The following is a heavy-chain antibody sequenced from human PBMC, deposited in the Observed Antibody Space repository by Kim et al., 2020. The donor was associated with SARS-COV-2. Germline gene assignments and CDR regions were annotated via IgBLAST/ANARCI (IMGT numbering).Heavy chain of an antibody. CDR1: GGSFSGYY. V-gene: IGHV4-34*01. CDR2: INHSGST. J-gene: IGHJ2*01. CDR3: ARGPPARVRGVIRYFDL. D-gene: IGHD3-10*01. Sequence: SETLSLTCAVYGGSFSGYYWSWIRQPPGKGLEWIGEINHSGSTNYNPSLKSRVTISVDTSKNQFSLKLSSVTAADTAVYYCARGPPARVRGVIRYFDLWGRGTLVTVSS.